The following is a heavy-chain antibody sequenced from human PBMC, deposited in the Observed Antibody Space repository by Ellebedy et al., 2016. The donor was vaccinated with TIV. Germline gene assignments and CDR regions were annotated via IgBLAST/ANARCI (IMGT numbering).Heavy chain of an antibody. CDR1: GYTFTDYD. CDR2: MNPNSGDT. V-gene: IGHV1-8*01. J-gene: IGHJ4*02. D-gene: IGHD3-16*01. Sequence: ASVKVSCKASGYTFTDYDINWVRQATGQGLEWLGWMNPNSGDTGYAQKFQGRVTMTRDTSINTAYMELSSLRSEDTAVYYCTNQIRITFGGEPYNDYWGQGTLVTVSS. CDR3: TNQIRITFGGEPYNDY.